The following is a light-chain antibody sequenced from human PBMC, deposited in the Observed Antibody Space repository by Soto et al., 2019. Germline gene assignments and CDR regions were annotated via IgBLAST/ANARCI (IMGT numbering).Light chain of an antibody. CDR1: QSFSSSY. Sequence: SPGTLTLSPGEPAPLSCRASQSFSSSYLAWYQQKPDQAPRLLIYETSSRATGIPDRFSGSGSQTDFTLTISRLEPEDFAVYYCQQRGAWPLTVGGGTKVDIK. CDR2: ETS. V-gene: IGKV3D-20*02. CDR3: QQRGAWPLT. J-gene: IGKJ4*01.